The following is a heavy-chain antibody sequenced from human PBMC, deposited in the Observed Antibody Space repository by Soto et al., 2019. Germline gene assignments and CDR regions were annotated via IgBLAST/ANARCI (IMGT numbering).Heavy chain of an antibody. CDR3: ARDVTPPYFYISGYSDH. J-gene: IGHJ4*02. Sequence: QVQLVQSGAEVKKPGSSVKVSCKASGDTFSCCGISWVRQAPGQGLEWMGGIIPIFGTAKYAQKFEGRVTITADKSTSTAYMELSSLTSEDTAVYYCARDVTPPYFYISGYSDHWGQGTLVTVSS. D-gene: IGHD3-22*01. CDR2: IIPIFGTA. V-gene: IGHV1-69*06. CDR1: GDTFSCCG.